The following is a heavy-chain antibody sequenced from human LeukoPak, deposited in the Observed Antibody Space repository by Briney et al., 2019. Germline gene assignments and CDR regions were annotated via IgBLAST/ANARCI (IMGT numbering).Heavy chain of an antibody. CDR1: GYTFTGYY. V-gene: IGHV1-2*02. J-gene: IGHJ6*03. Sequence: GAAVKVSCKASGYTFTGYYMHWVRQAPGQGLEWMGWINPNSGGTNYAQKFQGRVTMTRDTSISTAYMELSRLRSDDTAVYYCARDLIWNYGFYYYYMDVWGKGTTVTVSS. D-gene: IGHD1-7*01. CDR3: ARDLIWNYGFYYYYMDV. CDR2: INPNSGGT.